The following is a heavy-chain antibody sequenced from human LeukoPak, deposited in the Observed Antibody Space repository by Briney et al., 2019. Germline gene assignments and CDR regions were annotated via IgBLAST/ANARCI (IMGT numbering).Heavy chain of an antibody. Sequence: ASVKVSCKASGGTFSSYSITWVRQAPGQGLEWMGGIMPLFNTANYAQQFQGRVTITTDESASTAYMELSSLRFEDTAMYYCARVDRYHYYLDVWGKGTTVTVSS. J-gene: IGHJ6*03. CDR2: IMPLFNTA. V-gene: IGHV1-69*05. CDR1: GGTFSSYS. CDR3: ARVDRYHYYLDV.